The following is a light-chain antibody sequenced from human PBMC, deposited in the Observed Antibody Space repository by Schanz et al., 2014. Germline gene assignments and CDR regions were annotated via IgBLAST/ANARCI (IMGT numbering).Light chain of an antibody. V-gene: IGKV1-5*03. J-gene: IGKJ3*01. Sequence: DIQMTQSPSTLSASVGDRVTITCRASQSINNWLAWYQQKPGNAPKLLIHKTSTLISGVPSRFSGSGSGPEFTLTISSLQPDDFATYYCQQYKAYALFTFGPGTKVEIK. CDR2: KTS. CDR3: QQYKAYALFT. CDR1: QSINNW.